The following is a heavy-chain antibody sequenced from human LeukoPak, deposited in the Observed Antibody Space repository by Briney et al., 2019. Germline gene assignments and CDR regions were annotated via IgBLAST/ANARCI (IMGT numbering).Heavy chain of an antibody. CDR2: MYHSGSS. CDR3: ARVWSDNYFDY. Sequence: PSETRSLTCTVSGYSISSGYYWGWIRQTPGKGLEWIVNMYHSGSSFYNPSLRSRVTISVDTSKNQFSLRLSSVTAADTAVYYCARVWSDNYFDYWGQGSLVTVSS. CDR1: GYSISSGYY. V-gene: IGHV4-38-2*02. D-gene: IGHD3-3*01. J-gene: IGHJ4*02.